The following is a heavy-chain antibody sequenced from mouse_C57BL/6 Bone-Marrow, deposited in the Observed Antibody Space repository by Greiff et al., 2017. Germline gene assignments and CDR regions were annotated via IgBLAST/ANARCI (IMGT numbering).Heavy chain of an antibody. CDR2: IYPGDGDT. CDR3: ARPYYYGSSYDYFDY. J-gene: IGHJ2*01. Sequence: QVQLKDSGPELVKPGASVKISCKASGYAFSSSWMNWVKQRPGKGLEWIGRIYPGDGDTNYNGKFKGKATLTADKSSSTAYMQLSSLTSEDSAVYFCARPYYYGSSYDYFDYWGQGTTLTVSS. D-gene: IGHD1-1*01. CDR1: GYAFSSSW. V-gene: IGHV1-82*01.